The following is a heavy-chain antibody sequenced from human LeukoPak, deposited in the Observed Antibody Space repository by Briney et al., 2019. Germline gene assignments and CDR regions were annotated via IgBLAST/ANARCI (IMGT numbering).Heavy chain of an antibody. CDR3: ARCTMVRGVTLDY. D-gene: IGHD3-10*01. CDR1: GGSISSSSYY. Sequence: PSETLSLTCTVSGGSISSSSYYWGWLRQPPGKGLEWIGSIYYSGSTYYNPSLKSRVTISVDTSKNQFSLKLSSVTAADTAVYYCARCTMVRGVTLDYWGQGTLVTVSS. J-gene: IGHJ4*02. CDR2: IYYSGST. V-gene: IGHV4-39*01.